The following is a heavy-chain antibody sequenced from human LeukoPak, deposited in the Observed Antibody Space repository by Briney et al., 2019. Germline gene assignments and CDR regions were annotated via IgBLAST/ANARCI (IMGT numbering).Heavy chain of an antibody. V-gene: IGHV1-69*06. CDR1: GGTFSSYA. J-gene: IGHJ4*02. CDR2: IIPIFGTA. CDR3: ARELVIRSARFYYFDY. D-gene: IGHD3-9*01. Sequence: ASVKVSCKASGGTFSSYAISWVRQAPGQGLEWMGGIIPIFGTANYAQKFQGRVTITADKSTSTAYMELSSLRSEDTAVYYCARELVIRSARFYYFDYWGQGTLVTVSS.